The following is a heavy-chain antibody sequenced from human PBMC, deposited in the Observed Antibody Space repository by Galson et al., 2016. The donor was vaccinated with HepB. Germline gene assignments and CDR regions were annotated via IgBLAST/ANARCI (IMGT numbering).Heavy chain of an antibody. CDR1: GYTFTAYF. Sequence: SVKVSCKASGYTFTAYFIYWVRQAPGQGLEWMGFINPNVGSTTFAQKSQDRVTMIRDTSTSTVFMELSSLRSEDTAVYFCARGDLNYYYALDVWGQGTTVTVSS. CDR3: ARGDLNYYYALDV. D-gene: IGHD3-3*01. V-gene: IGHV1-46*01. CDR2: INPNVGST. J-gene: IGHJ6*02.